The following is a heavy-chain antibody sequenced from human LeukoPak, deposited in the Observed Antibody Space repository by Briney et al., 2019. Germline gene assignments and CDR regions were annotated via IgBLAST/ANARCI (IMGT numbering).Heavy chain of an antibody. CDR3: AREGYGGYVGFDY. V-gene: IGHV3-7*01. D-gene: IGHD5-12*01. CDR2: IKQDGSEK. CDR1: GFTFSSYW. Sequence: GGSLRLSCAASGFTFSSYWMSWVRQAPGEGLEWVANIKQDGSEKYYVDSVKGRFTISRDNAKNSLYLQMNSLRVEDTAVYYCAREGYGGYVGFDYWGQGTLVTVSS. J-gene: IGHJ4*02.